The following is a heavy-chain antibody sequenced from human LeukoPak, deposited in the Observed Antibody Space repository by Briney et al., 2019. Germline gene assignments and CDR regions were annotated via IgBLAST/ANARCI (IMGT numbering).Heavy chain of an antibody. CDR2: ISGDGGSR. CDR1: GFTFDDYA. V-gene: IGHV3-43*02. Sequence: PGGSLRLSCAVSGFTFDDYAMHWVRQAPGKGLEWVSLISGDGGSRYHAGSVKGRFTVSRDNSKNSLYLQMNRLRTEDTAFYYCAKGADPLTWRMTTVASTRFDFWGQGTLVTVSS. J-gene: IGHJ4*02. CDR3: AKGADPLTWRMTTVASTRFDF. D-gene: IGHD6-19*01.